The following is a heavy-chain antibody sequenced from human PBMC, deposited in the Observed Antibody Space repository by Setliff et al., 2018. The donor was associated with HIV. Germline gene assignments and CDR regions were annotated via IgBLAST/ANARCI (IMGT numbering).Heavy chain of an antibody. CDR2: IHWDDDK. V-gene: IGHV2-5*02. D-gene: IGHD3-9*01. CDR1: GFSVSSGGVG. CDR3: VHARDTTCYHIYFDY. Sequence: SGPTLVNPTETLTLTCILSGFSVSSGGVGVGWIRQAPGKALEWLALIHWDDDKGYSPSLESRLTITQDTSKNQVVLTMTSMDPVHTATYYCVHARDTTCYHIYFDYWDQGPLVTVSS. J-gene: IGHJ4*02.